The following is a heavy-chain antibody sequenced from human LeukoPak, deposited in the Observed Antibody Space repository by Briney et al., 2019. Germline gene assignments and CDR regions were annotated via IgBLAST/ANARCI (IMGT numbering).Heavy chain of an antibody. CDR1: GFTFSSYA. CDR2: ISGSAGST. J-gene: IGHJ6*02. CDR3: AKDSSITNYYYGWTS. V-gene: IGHV3-23*01. Sequence: GGSLRLSCAASGFTFSSYAMSWVRQAPGKGLEWVSTISGSAGSTNYADSVKGRFTISRDNSKNTLYLQMNSLRAEDTALYHCAKDSSITNYYYGWTSGAKGPQSPSP. D-gene: IGHD2-2*01.